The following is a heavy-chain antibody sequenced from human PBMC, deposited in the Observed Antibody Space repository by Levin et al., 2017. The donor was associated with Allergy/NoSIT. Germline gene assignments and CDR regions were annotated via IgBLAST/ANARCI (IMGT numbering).Heavy chain of an antibody. CDR3: ASRRKEKYYYGSGSRTAARLSAFDI. CDR1: GGSFSGYY. CDR2: INHSGST. Sequence: PSETLSLTCAVYGGSFSGYYWSWIRQPPGKGLEWIGEINHSGSTNYNPSLKSRVTISVDTSKNQFSLKLSSVTAADTAVYYCASRRKEKYYYGSGSRTAARLSAFDIWGQGTMVTVSS. D-gene: IGHD3-10*01. V-gene: IGHV4-34*01. J-gene: IGHJ3*02.